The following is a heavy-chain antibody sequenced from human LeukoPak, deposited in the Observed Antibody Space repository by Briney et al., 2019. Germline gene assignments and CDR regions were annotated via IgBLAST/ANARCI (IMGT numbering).Heavy chain of an antibody. Sequence: ASVKVSCKVSGYTLTELSMHWVRQAPGKRLEWMGGFDPEDGETIYPQKFQGRVTMTEDTSTDTAYMELSSLRSEDTAVYYCATGTYYYGSSGYYRWGQGTLVTVSS. V-gene: IGHV1-24*01. CDR2: FDPEDGET. J-gene: IGHJ4*02. CDR1: GYTLTELS. CDR3: ATGTYYYGSSGYYR. D-gene: IGHD3-22*01.